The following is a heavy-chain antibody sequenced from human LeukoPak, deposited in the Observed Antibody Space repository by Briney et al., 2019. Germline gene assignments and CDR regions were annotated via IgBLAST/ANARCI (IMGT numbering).Heavy chain of an antibody. CDR2: ISGSGGST. J-gene: IGHJ4*02. V-gene: IGHV3-23*01. Sequence: QTGGSLRLSCAASGFTFSSYAMSWVRQAPGKGLGWVSAISGSGGSTYYADSVKGRFTISRDNSKNTLYLQMNSLRAEDTAVYYCAKDQVPWDRSGYGDYWGQGTLVTVSS. D-gene: IGHD1-26*01. CDR1: GFTFSSYA. CDR3: AKDQVPWDRSGYGDY.